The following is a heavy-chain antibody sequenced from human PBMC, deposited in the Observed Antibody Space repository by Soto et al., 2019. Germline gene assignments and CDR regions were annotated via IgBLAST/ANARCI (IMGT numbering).Heavy chain of an antibody. CDR1: GFTFSSYA. Sequence: QVQLVESGGGVVQPGRSLRLSCAASGFTFSSYAMHWVRQAPGKGLEWVAVISYDGSNKYYADSVKGRFTISRDNSKNTLYLQMNSLRAEDTAVYYCARDRSAMADYWGQGTLVTVS. CDR3: ARDRSAMADY. J-gene: IGHJ4*02. V-gene: IGHV3-30-3*01. CDR2: ISYDGSNK. D-gene: IGHD5-18*01.